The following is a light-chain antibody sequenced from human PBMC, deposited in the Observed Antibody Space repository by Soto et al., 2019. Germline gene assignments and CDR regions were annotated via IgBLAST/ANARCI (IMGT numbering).Light chain of an antibody. V-gene: IGLV1-47*02. J-gene: IGLJ3*02. Sequence: QSVLTQPPSASGTPGQRVTISCSGSTSNIGSNSVYWYQQLPGPAPKLLIYSNNQRPSGVPDRFSGSKSGTSASLAISGLRSEDEADYHCAAWDDGLSGWVFGGGTKLTVL. CDR3: AAWDDGLSGWV. CDR1: TSNIGSNS. CDR2: SNN.